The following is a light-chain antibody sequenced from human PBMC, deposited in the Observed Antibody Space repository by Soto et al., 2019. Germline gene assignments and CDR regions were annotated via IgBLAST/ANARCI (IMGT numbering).Light chain of an antibody. CDR1: QDINNY. V-gene: IGKV1-33*01. Sequence: DIQMTQSPSSLSASVGDRVTITCQASQDINNYVNWYQQKLGQAPKLLIYDASNLETGVPSRFSGSGSGTYFTFTISSLQPEDIATYYCQQYDDLPPLTFGGGTKVEMK. J-gene: IGKJ4*01. CDR3: QQYDDLPPLT. CDR2: DAS.